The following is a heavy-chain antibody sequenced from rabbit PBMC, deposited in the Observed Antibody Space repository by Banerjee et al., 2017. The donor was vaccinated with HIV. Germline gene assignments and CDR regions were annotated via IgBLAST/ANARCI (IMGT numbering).Heavy chain of an antibody. CDR1: GFTLSNNYW. CDR3: ARSRGFAGYAYALDL. J-gene: IGHJ4*01. Sequence: QSLEESGGDLVKPGASLTLTCKASGFTLSNNYWIYWVRQAPGKGLEWIGCINTGDGSTYYASWAKGRFTISKTSSTTVTLQMTSLTAADTATYFCARSRGFAGYAYALDLWGQGTLVTVS. CDR2: INTGDGST. V-gene: IGHV1S40*01. D-gene: IGHD6-1*01.